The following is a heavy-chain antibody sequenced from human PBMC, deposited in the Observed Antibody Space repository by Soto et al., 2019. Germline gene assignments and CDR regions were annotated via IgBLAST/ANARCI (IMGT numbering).Heavy chain of an antibody. CDR2: IIPIFGTA. Sequence: QVQLVQSGAEVKKPGSSVKVSCKASGGTFSSYAISWVRQAPGQGLEWMGGIIPIFGTANYAQKFQGRVTITADESTSTAYMGLSSLRSEDTAVYYCARVYSFEYSSSGPFDYWGQGTLVTVSS. CDR3: ARVYSFEYSSSGPFDY. V-gene: IGHV1-69*12. D-gene: IGHD6-6*01. J-gene: IGHJ4*02. CDR1: GGTFSSYA.